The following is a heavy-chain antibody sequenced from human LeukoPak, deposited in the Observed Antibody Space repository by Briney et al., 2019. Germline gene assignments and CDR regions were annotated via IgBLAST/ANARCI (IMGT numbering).Heavy chain of an antibody. CDR1: GYTFTSYG. V-gene: IGHV1-18*01. Sequence: ASVKVSCKASGYTFTSYGISWVRQAPGQGLEWMGWISTYNGNTNYAQKLQGRVTMTTDTPTSTAYVELRSLRSDDTAVYYCARSSGWYFYFDYWGQGTLVTVSS. CDR2: ISTYNGNT. J-gene: IGHJ4*02. D-gene: IGHD6-19*01. CDR3: ARSSGWYFYFDY.